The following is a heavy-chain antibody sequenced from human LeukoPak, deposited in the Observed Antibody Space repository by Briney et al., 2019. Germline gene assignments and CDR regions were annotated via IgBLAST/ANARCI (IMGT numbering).Heavy chain of an antibody. Sequence: GGCLRLSCAASGFPFSDYYMSWIRQAPGKGLEWISYISSSGDTIYYADSVKGRFTISRDNAKNSVHLQMNSLRAEDTAVYYCARVVHYGSGPAVGWGQGTLVTVSS. J-gene: IGHJ4*02. V-gene: IGHV3-11*01. CDR1: GFPFSDYY. CDR3: ARVVHYGSGPAVG. CDR2: ISSSGDTI. D-gene: IGHD3-10*01.